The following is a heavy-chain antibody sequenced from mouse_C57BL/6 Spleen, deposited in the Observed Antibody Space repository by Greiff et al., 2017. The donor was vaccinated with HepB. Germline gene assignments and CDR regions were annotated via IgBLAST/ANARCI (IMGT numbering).Heavy chain of an antibody. CDR3: ARPSGSSFWYFDV. D-gene: IGHD1-1*01. CDR1: GYAFSSSW. V-gene: IGHV1-82*01. J-gene: IGHJ1*03. Sequence: VQLQQSGPELVKPGASVKISCKASGYAFSSSWMNWVKQRPGKGLEWIGRIYPGDGDTNYNGKFKGKATLTADKSSSTAYMQLSSLTSEDSAVYFCARPSGSSFWYFDVWGTGTTVTVSS. CDR2: IYPGDGDT.